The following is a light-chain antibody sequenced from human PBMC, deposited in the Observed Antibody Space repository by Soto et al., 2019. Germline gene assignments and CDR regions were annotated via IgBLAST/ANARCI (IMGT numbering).Light chain of an antibody. V-gene: IGLV2-11*01. J-gene: IGLJ2*01. CDR3: CSYAGTYSLL. CDR2: DVN. Sequence: QSVLTQPRSVSGSPGQSVTISCTGTSSDVGAYNYVSWFQQHPGKAPKLMMSDVNKRPSGVPDRVSGSKSGTTASLTISGLQAEDEADYYCCSYAGTYSLLFGGGTKLTVL. CDR1: SSDVGAYNY.